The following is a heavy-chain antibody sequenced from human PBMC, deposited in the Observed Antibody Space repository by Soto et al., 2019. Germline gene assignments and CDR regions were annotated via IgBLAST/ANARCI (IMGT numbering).Heavy chain of an antibody. CDR2: ISYDGSNK. CDR1: GFTFSIYA. V-gene: IGHV3-30-3*01. J-gene: IGHJ6*02. D-gene: IGHD6-6*01. Sequence: GGSLRLSCAASGFTFSIYAMHWVRQAPGKGLEWVAVISYDGSNKYYADSVKGRFTISRDNSKNTLYLQMNSLRAEDTAVYYCARDRRLSSYSHFDYYYYGMDVWGQGTTVTVSS. CDR3: ARDRRLSSYSHFDYYYYGMDV.